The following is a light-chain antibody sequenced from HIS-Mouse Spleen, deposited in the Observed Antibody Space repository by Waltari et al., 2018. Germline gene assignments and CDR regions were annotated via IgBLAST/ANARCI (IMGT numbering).Light chain of an antibody. V-gene: IGLV3-10*01. Sequence: SHELTPPPSVSASPAQTARITSSGDALTKKSAYWYQQKSDQPPVLVIYEDSKRPSGIPERFSGSSSGTMATLTISGAQVEDEADYYCYSTDSSGNHRVFGGGTKLTVL. CDR1: ALTKKS. CDR3: YSTDSSGNHRV. CDR2: EDS. J-gene: IGLJ2*01.